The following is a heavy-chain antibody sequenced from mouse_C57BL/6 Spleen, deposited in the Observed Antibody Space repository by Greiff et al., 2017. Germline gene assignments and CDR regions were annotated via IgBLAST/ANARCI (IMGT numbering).Heavy chain of an antibody. D-gene: IGHD2-12*01. CDR2: INPNNGGT. CDR3: ARGDYYSSY. J-gene: IGHJ3*01. Sequence: EVQLQQSGPELVKPGASVKISCKASGYTFTDYYMNWVKQSHGKSLEWIGDINPNNGGTSYNQKFKGKATLTVDKSSSTAYMELRSLTSEDSAVYYCARGDYYSSYWGQGTLVTVSA. CDR1: GYTFTDYY. V-gene: IGHV1-26*01.